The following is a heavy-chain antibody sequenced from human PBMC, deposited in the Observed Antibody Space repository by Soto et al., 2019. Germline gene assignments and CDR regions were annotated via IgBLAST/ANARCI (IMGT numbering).Heavy chain of an antibody. CDR3: ARDRWVPQQDIVVVPAAMHWFEP. D-gene: IGHD2-2*01. Sequence: ASVKVSCKASGYTFTSYAMHWVRQAPGQRLEWMGWINAGDGNTKYSQKFQGRVTITRDTSASTAYMELSSLRSEDTAVYYCARDRWVPQQDIVVVPAAMHWFEPWGQGTLVTVSS. CDR2: INAGDGNT. J-gene: IGHJ5*02. V-gene: IGHV1-3*01. CDR1: GYTFTSYA.